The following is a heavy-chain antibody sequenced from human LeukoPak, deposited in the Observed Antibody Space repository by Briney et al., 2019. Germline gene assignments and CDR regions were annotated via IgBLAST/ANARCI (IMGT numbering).Heavy chain of an antibody. Sequence: ASVKVSCKASGYTFTSYAMHWVRQAPGQRLEWMGWINAGNGDTKYSQKFQGRVTMTEDTSTDTAYMELSSLRSEDTAVYYCATVGWEIVGATLFDYWGQGTLVTVSS. D-gene: IGHD1-26*01. CDR2: INAGNGDT. CDR3: ATVGWEIVGATLFDY. J-gene: IGHJ4*02. V-gene: IGHV1-3*01. CDR1: GYTFTSYA.